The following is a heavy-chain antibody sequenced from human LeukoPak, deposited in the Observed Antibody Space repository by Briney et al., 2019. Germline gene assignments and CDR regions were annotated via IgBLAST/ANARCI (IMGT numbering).Heavy chain of an antibody. CDR1: GFTFSSYG. D-gene: IGHD2-15*01. V-gene: IGHV3-30*02. Sequence: GGSLRLSCAASGFTFSSYGMHWVRQAPGKGLEWVAFIRYDGSNKYYADSVKGRFTISRDNSKNTLYLQMNSLRAEDTAVYYCATSPTNTYCSGGSCYHHYWGQGTLVTVSS. J-gene: IGHJ4*02. CDR2: IRYDGSNK. CDR3: ATSPTNTYCSGGSCYHHY.